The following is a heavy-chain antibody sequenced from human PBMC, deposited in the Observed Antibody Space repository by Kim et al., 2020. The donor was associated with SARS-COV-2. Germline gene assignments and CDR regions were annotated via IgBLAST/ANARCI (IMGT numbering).Heavy chain of an antibody. V-gene: IGHV3-21*01. J-gene: IGHJ4*02. CDR1: GFSFSTYS. D-gene: IGHD6-19*01. CDR2: INSTTNYI. Sequence: GGSLRLSCAASGFSFSTYSMNWVRQAPGKGLEWVASINSTTNYIYYAASVKGRFTISRDNPKSSLYLQMNSLRAEDTALYYCARDTGWKWNFDFWGQGALVTVSS. CDR3: ARDTGWKWNFDF.